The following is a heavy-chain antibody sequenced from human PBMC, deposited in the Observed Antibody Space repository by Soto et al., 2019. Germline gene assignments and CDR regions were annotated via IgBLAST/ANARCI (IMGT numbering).Heavy chain of an antibody. CDR3: AKLGVVPAARLYNWFDP. V-gene: IGHV3-30*18. Sequence: PGGSLRLSCAASGFTFSSYGMHWVRQAPGKGLEWVAVISYDGSNKYYADSVKGRFTISRDNSKNTLYLQMNSLRAEDTAVYYCAKLGVVPAARLYNWFDPWRQGTLVTVSS. CDR2: ISYDGSNK. D-gene: IGHD2-2*01. CDR1: GFTFSSYG. J-gene: IGHJ5*02.